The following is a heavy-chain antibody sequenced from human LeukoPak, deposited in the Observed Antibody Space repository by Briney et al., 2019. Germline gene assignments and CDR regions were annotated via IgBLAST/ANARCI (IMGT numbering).Heavy chain of an antibody. Sequence: SETLSLTCTVSGGSISSYYWSWIRQPAGKGLEWIGRIYTSGSTNYNPSLKSRVTMSVDTSKNQFSLKLSSVTAADTAVYYCARYTYYYDSSGYYPYFFDYWGQGTLGTVSS. V-gene: IGHV4-4*07. CDR1: GGSISSYY. CDR2: IYTSGST. D-gene: IGHD3-22*01. J-gene: IGHJ4*02. CDR3: ARYTYYYDSSGYYPYFFDY.